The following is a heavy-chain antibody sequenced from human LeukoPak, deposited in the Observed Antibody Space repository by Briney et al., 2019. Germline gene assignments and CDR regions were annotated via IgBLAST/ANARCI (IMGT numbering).Heavy chain of an antibody. CDR3: ARDSRYIVVVPSTLPPNYYFDY. V-gene: IGHV3-30-3*01. D-gene: IGHD2-15*01. Sequence: GRSLRLSCAASGFTFSSYAMHWVRQAPGKGLEWVAVISYDGSNTYYADSVKGRFTISRDNSKKTLYLQMNSLRAEDTAVYYCARDSRYIVVVPSTLPPNYYFDYWGQGTLVTVSS. J-gene: IGHJ4*02. CDR2: ISYDGSNT. CDR1: GFTFSSYA.